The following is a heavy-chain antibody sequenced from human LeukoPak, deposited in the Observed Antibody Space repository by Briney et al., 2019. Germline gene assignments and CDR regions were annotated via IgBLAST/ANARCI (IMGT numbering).Heavy chain of an antibody. CDR2: IYSGGST. V-gene: IGHV3-53*04. Sequence: PGGSLRLSCAASGFTVSSNYMSWVRQAPGKGLERVSVIYSGGSTYYADSVKGRFTISRHNSKNTLYLQMNSLRAEDTAVYYCAREKINWGSRGAFDIWGQGTMVTVSS. CDR1: GFTVSSNY. D-gene: IGHD7-27*01. CDR3: AREKINWGSRGAFDI. J-gene: IGHJ3*02.